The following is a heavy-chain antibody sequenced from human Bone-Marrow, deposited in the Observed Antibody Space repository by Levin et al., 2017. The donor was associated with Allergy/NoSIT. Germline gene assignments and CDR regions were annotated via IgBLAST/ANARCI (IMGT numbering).Heavy chain of an antibody. J-gene: IGHJ3*01. CDR2: IKSKTDGGTT. Sequence: SCEGSRFTFSKAWVSWVRQAPGKGLEWVGRIKSKTDGGTTDYAAPVKGRFSISRDDSKNTLYLQMNSLKSDDTGVYYCTTYFLHRDFDAYDVWGRGTLVVVSS. CDR1: RFTFSKAW. V-gene: IGHV3-15*01. CDR3: TTYFLHRDFDAYDV. D-gene: IGHD2/OR15-2a*01.